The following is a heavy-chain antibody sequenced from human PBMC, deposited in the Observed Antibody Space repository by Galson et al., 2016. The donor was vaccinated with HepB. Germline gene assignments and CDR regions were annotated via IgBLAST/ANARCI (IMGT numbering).Heavy chain of an antibody. J-gene: IGHJ4*02. CDR2: IYYSGST. Sequence: SETLSLTCAVSGGSIDSTSHYWGWIRQPPGKGLEWIGTIYYSGSTYYNPSLKSRVTMSLDISKSHFSLRLTSLTAADTAVYFCARLSLWFGPPVTGYFDSWGQGTLVSVSS. CDR1: GGSIDSTSHY. V-gene: IGHV4-39*02. D-gene: IGHD3-10*01. CDR3: ARLSLWFGPPVTGYFDS.